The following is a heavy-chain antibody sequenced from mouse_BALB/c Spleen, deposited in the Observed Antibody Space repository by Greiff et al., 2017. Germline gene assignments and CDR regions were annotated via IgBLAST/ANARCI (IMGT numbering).Heavy chain of an antibody. Sequence: EVHLVESGGGLVQPGGSLKLSCAASGFTFSSYTMSWVRQTPEKRLEWVAYISNGGGSTYYPDTVKGRFTISRDNAKNTQYLQMSSLKSEDTAMYYCARYGNYFDYWGQGTTLTVSA. V-gene: IGHV5-12-2*01. CDR2: ISNGGGST. CDR1: GFTFSSYT. J-gene: IGHJ2*01. D-gene: IGHD2-10*02. CDR3: ARYGNYFDY.